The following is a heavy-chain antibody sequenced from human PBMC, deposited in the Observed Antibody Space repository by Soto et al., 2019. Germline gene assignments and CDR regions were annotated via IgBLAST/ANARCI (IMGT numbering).Heavy chain of an antibody. CDR1: GYTFSNYG. CDR3: ARGGSSWSAEYYQH. CDR2: ISGYNGNT. Sequence: QVQLVQSGAEVKKPGASVKVSCKASGYTFSNYGISWVRQAPGQGPEGMGWISGYNGNTNYAQTLQGRVTMTTDTSTSTAYMELRSLRSDDTAIYYCARGGSSWSAEYYQHWGQGTLVIVSS. D-gene: IGHD6-13*01. V-gene: IGHV1-18*01. J-gene: IGHJ1*01.